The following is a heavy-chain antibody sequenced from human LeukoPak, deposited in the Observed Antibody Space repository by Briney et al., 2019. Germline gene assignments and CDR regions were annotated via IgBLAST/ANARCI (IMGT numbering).Heavy chain of an antibody. D-gene: IGHD3-10*01. J-gene: IGHJ5*02. Sequence: GGSLRLSCAASGFTFSSYSMNWVRQAPGKGLEWVSYISSSSSTIYYADSVKGRFTISRDNAKNSLYLQMNSLRAEDTAVYYCARDPGITMVRGPWDWFDPWGQGTLVTVSS. CDR1: GFTFSSYS. CDR3: ARDPGITMVRGPWDWFDP. CDR2: ISSSSSTI. V-gene: IGHV3-48*01.